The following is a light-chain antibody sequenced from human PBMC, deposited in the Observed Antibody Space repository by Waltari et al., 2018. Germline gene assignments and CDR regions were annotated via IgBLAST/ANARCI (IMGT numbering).Light chain of an antibody. J-gene: IGLJ1*01. CDR1: SGDIGTYDH. Sequence: QSALTQPPPASGSPGQSVTISCTGTSGDIGTYDHVSCYQQHPAKAPKVIVYAVTKRPSGVPDRFSGSESGDTAFLTVSGLQAEDEADYYCSSYAGNYIYVFGTGTEVTVL. CDR3: SSYAGNYIYV. V-gene: IGLV2-8*01. CDR2: AVT.